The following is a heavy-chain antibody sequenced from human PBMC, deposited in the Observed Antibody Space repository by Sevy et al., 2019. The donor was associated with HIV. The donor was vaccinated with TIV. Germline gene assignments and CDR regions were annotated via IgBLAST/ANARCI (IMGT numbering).Heavy chain of an antibody. J-gene: IGHJ4*02. CDR2: ISGSGGST. CDR3: AKGRVLSRLGEDQFYFDY. D-gene: IGHD3-16*01. Sequence: GGSLRLSCAASGFTFSSYAMSWVRQAPGKGLEWVSAISGSGGSTYYADSVKRRFTISRDNSKNTLFLQMDSLRVEDTAVYNCAKGRVLSRLGEDQFYFDYWGQGTLVTVSS. V-gene: IGHV3-23*01. CDR1: GFTFSSYA.